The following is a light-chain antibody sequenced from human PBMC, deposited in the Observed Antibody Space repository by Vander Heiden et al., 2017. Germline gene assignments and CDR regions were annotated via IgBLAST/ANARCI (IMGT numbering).Light chain of an antibody. J-gene: IGLJ3*02. CDR3: VLYMRSGLWV. V-gene: IGLV8-61*01. CDR2: STN. CDR1: SGSVSTSYY. Sequence: QTVVTQEPSFSVSPGGTVTLTCGLSSGSVSTSYYPSWYQQAPGQAPRTLIYSTNTRSSGVPDRFSGSILGNKAALTITGAQADDESDYYCVLYMRSGLWVFGGGTKLTVL.